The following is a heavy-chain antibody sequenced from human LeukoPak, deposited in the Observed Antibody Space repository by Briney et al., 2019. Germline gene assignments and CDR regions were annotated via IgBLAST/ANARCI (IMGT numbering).Heavy chain of an antibody. J-gene: IGHJ6*03. CDR2: ISWNSGSI. CDR1: GFTFDDYA. V-gene: IGHV3-9*01. CDR3: AKDNVVVVPAAIRDYYYYYYMDV. D-gene: IGHD2-2*02. Sequence: HSGGSLRLSCAASGFTFDDYAMPWVRQAPGKGLEWVSGISWNSGSIGYADSVKGRFTISRDNAKNSLYLQMNSLRAEDTALYYCAKDNVVVVPAAIRDYYYYYYMDVWGKGTTVTVSS.